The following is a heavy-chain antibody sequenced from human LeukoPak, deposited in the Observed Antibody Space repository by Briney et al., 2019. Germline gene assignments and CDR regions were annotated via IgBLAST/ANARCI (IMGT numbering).Heavy chain of an antibody. CDR1: GGSLSDYY. J-gene: IGHJ4*02. CDR2: INHSGST. Sequence: SETLSLTCTVYGGSLSDYYWSWIRQPPAKGLEWIVEINHSGSTNYNPSLKSRVTISVDTSKNQFSLKLRSVTAADTAVYYCASRLRDSSGYYAGFDYWGQGTLVTVSS. CDR3: ASRLRDSSGYYAGFDY. D-gene: IGHD3-22*01. V-gene: IGHV4-34*01.